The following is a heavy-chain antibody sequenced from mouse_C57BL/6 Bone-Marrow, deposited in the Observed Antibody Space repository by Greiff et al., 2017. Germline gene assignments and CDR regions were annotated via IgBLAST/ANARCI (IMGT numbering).Heavy chain of an antibody. CDR3: ARTYYYGSSYDWYFDV. CDR2: INPYNGGT. Sequence: VQLQQSGPVLVKPGASVKMSCKASGYTFTDYYMNWVKQSHGKSLEWIGVINPYNGGTSYNQKFKGKATLTVDKSSSTAYMELNSLTSEDSAVYYCARTYYYGSSYDWYFDVWGTGTTVTVSS. J-gene: IGHJ1*03. CDR1: GYTFTDYY. V-gene: IGHV1-19*01. D-gene: IGHD1-1*01.